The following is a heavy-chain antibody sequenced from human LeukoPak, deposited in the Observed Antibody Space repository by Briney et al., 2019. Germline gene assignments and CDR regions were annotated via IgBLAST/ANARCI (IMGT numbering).Heavy chain of an antibody. CDR2: ISSSSSYI. Sequence: GGSLRLSCAASGFTFSSYSMNWVRQASGKGLEWVSSISSSSSYIYYADSVKGRFTISRDNAKNSLYLQMNSLRAEDTAVYYCARDDPYLTSAGGSFDYWGQGTLVTVSS. D-gene: IGHD6-13*01. V-gene: IGHV3-21*01. J-gene: IGHJ4*01. CDR3: ARDDPYLTSAGGSFDY. CDR1: GFTFSSYS.